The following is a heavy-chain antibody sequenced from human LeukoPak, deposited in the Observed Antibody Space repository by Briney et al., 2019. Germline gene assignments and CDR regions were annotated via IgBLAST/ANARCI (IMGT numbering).Heavy chain of an antibody. Sequence: SETLSLTCTVSGGSISSYYWSWIRQPAGKGLEWIGRIYTSGSTNYNPSLKSRVTMSVDTSKNQFSLRLSSVTAADTAVYYCAGGAVAAGEGYWGQGTLVTVSS. V-gene: IGHV4-4*07. CDR2: IYTSGST. CDR3: AGGAVAAGEGY. J-gene: IGHJ4*02. CDR1: GGSISSYY. D-gene: IGHD6-19*01.